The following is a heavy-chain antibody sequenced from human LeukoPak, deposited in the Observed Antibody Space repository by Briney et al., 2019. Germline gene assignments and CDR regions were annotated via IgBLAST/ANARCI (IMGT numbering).Heavy chain of an antibody. CDR2: VHNSGTT. CDR1: GGSTSSYY. V-gene: IGHV4-59*01. D-gene: IGHD1-14*01. Sequence: SETLSLTCTVSGGSTSSYYWSWIRQPPGKGLEWIGNVHNSGTTNYNPSLKSRVTILLDRAKNQFSLKLISMTAADTAVYFCAVGPNHYYFDDWGQGTLVTVSS. CDR3: AVGPNHYYFDD. J-gene: IGHJ4*02.